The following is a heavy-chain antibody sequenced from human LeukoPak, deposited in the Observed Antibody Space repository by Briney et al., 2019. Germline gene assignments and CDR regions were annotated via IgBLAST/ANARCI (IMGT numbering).Heavy chain of an antibody. CDR1: GYTFTGYY. CDR2: SNANSGGT. D-gene: IGHD2-2*02. J-gene: IGHJ5*02. Sequence: ASEKVSCKASGYTFTGYYIYWVRQAPGQGLEWMVWSNANSGGTNYSQKFQGRVAMTRDTSFNTTYMELSRLRSDDTAVYYCARVDSEYCSSTSCYKWFDPWGQGTLVTVSS. V-gene: IGHV1-2*02. CDR3: ARVDSEYCSSTSCYKWFDP.